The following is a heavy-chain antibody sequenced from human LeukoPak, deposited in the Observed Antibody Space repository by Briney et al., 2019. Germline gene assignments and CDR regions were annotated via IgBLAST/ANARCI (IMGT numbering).Heavy chain of an antibody. CDR2: IKSKTDGGTT. V-gene: IGHV3-15*01. CDR1: GFTFSNAR. Sequence: GGSLRLSCAASGFTFSNARMSWVRQAPGKGLEWVGRIKSKTDGGTTDYTAPVKGRFTISRDDSKSTLYLQMNSLKTEDTAVYYCTTLSDSSGYYIGAFDIWGQGTMVTVSS. J-gene: IGHJ3*02. CDR3: TTLSDSSGYYIGAFDI. D-gene: IGHD3-22*01.